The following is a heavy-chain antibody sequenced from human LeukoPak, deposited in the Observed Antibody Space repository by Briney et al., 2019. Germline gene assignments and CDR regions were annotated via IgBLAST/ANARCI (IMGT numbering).Heavy chain of an antibody. CDR3: ARGDKQLLFNRNKGGFDP. CDR1: GFTFSSYA. Sequence: GGSLRLSCAASGFTFSSYALHWVRQAPGKGLEWVALISYDGGNKYYADSVKGRFTISRDNSKNTLSLQMSSLRAEDTAVYYCARGDKQLLFNRNKGGFDPWGQGTLVTVSS. V-gene: IGHV3-30*04. CDR2: ISYDGGNK. J-gene: IGHJ5*02. D-gene: IGHD2-2*01.